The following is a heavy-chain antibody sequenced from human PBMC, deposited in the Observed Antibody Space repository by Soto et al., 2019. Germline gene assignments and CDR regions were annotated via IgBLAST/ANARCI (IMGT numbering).Heavy chain of an antibody. CDR1: GFTFSSYS. CDR2: IRCSSSTK. V-gene: IGHV3-48*01. J-gene: IGHJ4*02. CDR3: AGATHGSGTYTFDH. D-gene: IGHD3-10*01. Sequence: GGSLRLSCAASGFTFSSYSMNWVRQAPGKGPEWVAYIRCSSSTKYYADSVKGRFTISRDNSKNTLYLQMNSLRAEDTAVYYCAGATHGSGTYTFDHWGQGSRVTVSS.